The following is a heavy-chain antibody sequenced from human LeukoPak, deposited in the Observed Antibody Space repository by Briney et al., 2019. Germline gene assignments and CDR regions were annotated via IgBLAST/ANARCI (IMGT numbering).Heavy chain of an antibody. CDR2: IWFDESNK. V-gene: IGHV3-33*01. J-gene: IGHJ4*02. CDR1: GFTFSDYG. Sequence: AGGSLRLSCVASGFTFSDYGMHWVSQAPGKGLEWVAVIWFDESNKYYADSVKGRFTISRDNSKNTLYLQMNSLRVEDTAVYYCARDFGGDGYNSWGRGTLVTVSS. CDR3: ARDFGGDGYNS. D-gene: IGHD5-24*01.